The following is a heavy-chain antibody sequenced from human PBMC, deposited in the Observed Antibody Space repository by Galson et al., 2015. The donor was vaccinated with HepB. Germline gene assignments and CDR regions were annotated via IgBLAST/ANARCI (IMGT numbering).Heavy chain of an antibody. CDR1: GFSLSTSGVA. J-gene: IGHJ4*02. CDR2: IYWNDDK. D-gene: IGHD7-27*01. CDR3: ARSRKQGMNFDY. Sequence: PALVKPTQTLTLTCTFSGFSLSTSGVAVGWIRQPPGKALEWLALIYWNDDKRYTPSLKSRLTVTKDTSKNQVVLTMTNVDPVDTGTYYCARSRKQGMNFDYWGLGTLVTVSS. V-gene: IGHV2-5*01.